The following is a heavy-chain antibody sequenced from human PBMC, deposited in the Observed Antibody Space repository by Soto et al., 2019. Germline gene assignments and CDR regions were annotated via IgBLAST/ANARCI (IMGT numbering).Heavy chain of an antibody. Sequence: XGSLRLSCAAAGVTFSSYAMSWVRQAPGKGLEWVSAISGSGGSTYYADSVKGRFTISRDNSKNTLYLQMNSLRAEDTAVYYCAKGGGYVGSIAFDIWGQGSMVTVSS. CDR1: GVTFSSYA. CDR2: ISGSGGST. D-gene: IGHD5-12*01. CDR3: AKGGGYVGSIAFDI. J-gene: IGHJ3*02. V-gene: IGHV3-23*01.